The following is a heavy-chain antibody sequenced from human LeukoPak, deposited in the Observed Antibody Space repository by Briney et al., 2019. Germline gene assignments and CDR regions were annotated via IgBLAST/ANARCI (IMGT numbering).Heavy chain of an antibody. CDR1: GGSFSGYY. J-gene: IGHJ4*02. CDR2: INHSGST. V-gene: IGHV4-34*01. Sequence: SETLSLTCAVYGGSFSGYYWSWIRQPPAKGLEWIGEINHSGSTNYNPSLKSRVTISVDTSKNQFSLKLSSVTAADTAVYYCARVRGGRYYYDSSGYLSFDYWGQGTLVTVSS. D-gene: IGHD3-22*01. CDR3: ARVRGGRYYYDSSGYLSFDY.